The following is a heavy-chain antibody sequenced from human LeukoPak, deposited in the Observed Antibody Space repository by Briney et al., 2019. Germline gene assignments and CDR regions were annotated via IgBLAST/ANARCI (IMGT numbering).Heavy chain of an antibody. CDR2: IGTAGDT. CDR3: ARDLGCGSSTSCHGGMDV. V-gene: IGHV3-13*01. Sequence: GGSLRLSCAASGFTFSSCDMHWVRQATGKGLEWVSAIGTAGDTYYPGSVKGRFTISRENAKNSLYLQMNSLRAGDTAVYYCARDLGCGSSTSCHGGMDVWGQGTTVTVSS. CDR1: GFTFSSCD. J-gene: IGHJ6*02. D-gene: IGHD2-2*01.